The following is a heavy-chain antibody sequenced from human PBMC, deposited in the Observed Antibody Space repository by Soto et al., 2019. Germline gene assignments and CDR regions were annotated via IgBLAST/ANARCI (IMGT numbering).Heavy chain of an antibody. CDR1: GYTFTSYA. D-gene: IGHD2-2*01. Sequence: ASVKVSCKASGYTFTSYAMHWVRQAPGQRLEWMGWINAGNGNTKYSQKFQGRVTITRDTSASTAYMELSSLRSEDTAVYYCASCSTSCYPYYYYGMDVCGQGPTVTVSS. J-gene: IGHJ6*02. CDR3: ASCSTSCYPYYYYGMDV. CDR2: INAGNGNT. V-gene: IGHV1-3*01.